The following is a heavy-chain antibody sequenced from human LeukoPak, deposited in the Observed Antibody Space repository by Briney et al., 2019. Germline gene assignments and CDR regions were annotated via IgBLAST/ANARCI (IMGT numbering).Heavy chain of an antibody. J-gene: IGHJ4*02. CDR3: ARAKSRDYGIYY. CDR1: GYTFTKYL. V-gene: IGHV1-46*01. Sequence: AAVNDTLMSTGYTFTKYLLHGVRQPPRQGLEWMGIINPSGGSTVYAQKFQGRVTMTRDTSTSTVYMELSSLRSEDTAVYFFARAKSRDYGIYYWGQGTLVTVSS. D-gene: IGHD4-17*01. CDR2: INPSGGST.